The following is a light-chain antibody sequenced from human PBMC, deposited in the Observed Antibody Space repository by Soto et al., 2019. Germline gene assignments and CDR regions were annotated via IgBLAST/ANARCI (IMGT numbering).Light chain of an antibody. V-gene: IGKV1-9*01. CDR2: GAV. CDR3: QQLNNFPPFT. CDR1: QGISNY. J-gene: IGKJ3*01. Sequence: IQLTQSPSSLSASIGDRVTITCRASQGISNYLAWYQQKPGKAPKLLIYGAVTLQSGVPSRFSGSGSGTDFTLTISSVQPDDLATYYCQQLNNFPPFTFGPGTKVDLK.